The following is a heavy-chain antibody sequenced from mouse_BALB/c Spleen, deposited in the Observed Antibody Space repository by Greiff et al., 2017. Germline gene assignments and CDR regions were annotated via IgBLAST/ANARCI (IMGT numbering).Heavy chain of an antibody. CDR3: TRDRRDAMDY. CDR2: ISSGGSYT. V-gene: IGHV5-6-4*01. Sequence: EVMLVESGGGLVKPGGSLKLSCAASGFTFSSYTMSWVRQTPEKRLEWVATISSGGSYTYYPDSVKGRFTISRDNAKNTLYLQMSSLKSEDTAMYYCTRDRRDAMDYWGQGTSVTVSS. J-gene: IGHJ4*01. CDR1: GFTFSSYT.